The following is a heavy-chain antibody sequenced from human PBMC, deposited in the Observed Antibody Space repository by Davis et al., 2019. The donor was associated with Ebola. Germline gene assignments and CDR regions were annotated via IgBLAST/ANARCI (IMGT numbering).Heavy chain of an antibody. Sequence: GESLKISCAASGFTVSSNYMSWVRQAPGKGLEWVSVIYSGGSTYYADSVKGRFTISRDNSKNTLYLQMNSLRAEDTAVYYCARGRHRGYYFDYWGQGTLVTGSS. CDR3: ARGRHRGYYFDY. CDR2: IYSGGST. CDR1: GFTVSSNY. D-gene: IGHD5-12*01. V-gene: IGHV3-53*01. J-gene: IGHJ4*02.